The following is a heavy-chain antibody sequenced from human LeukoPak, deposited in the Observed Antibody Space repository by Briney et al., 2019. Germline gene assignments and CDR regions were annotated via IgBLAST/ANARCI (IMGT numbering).Heavy chain of an antibody. D-gene: IGHD2-15*01. CDR1: GGSISSGGYY. Sequence: KPSETLSLTCTVSGGSISSGGYYWSWIRQHPGKGLEWIGYIYYSGSTYYNPSLKSRVTISVDTSKNQFSLKLSSVTAADTAVYYCARGRVGRYISGYCSGGSCYKPGFDYWGQGTLVTVSS. V-gene: IGHV4-31*03. J-gene: IGHJ4*02. CDR2: IYYSGST. CDR3: ARGRVGRYISGYCSGGSCYKPGFDY.